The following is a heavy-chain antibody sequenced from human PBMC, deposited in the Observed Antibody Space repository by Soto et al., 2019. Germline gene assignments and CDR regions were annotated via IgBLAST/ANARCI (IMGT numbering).Heavy chain of an antibody. CDR2: IIGSGDNT. D-gene: IGHD2-15*01. V-gene: IGHV3-23*01. CDR3: AKGSGGSCYSPSDC. Sequence: QTGGSLRLSCAASGFTFSTYAMSWVRQAPGKGLEWVSAIIGSGDNTYYTASVKGRFTTSRDNSKSTLYLQMNSLRAEDTAIYYCAKGSGGSCYSPSDCWGQGTLVTVSS. CDR1: GFTFSTYA. J-gene: IGHJ4*02.